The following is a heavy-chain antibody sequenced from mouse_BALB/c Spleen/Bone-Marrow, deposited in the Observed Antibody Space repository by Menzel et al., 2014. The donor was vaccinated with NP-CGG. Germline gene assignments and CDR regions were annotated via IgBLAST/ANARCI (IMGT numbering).Heavy chain of an antibody. V-gene: IGHV1-7*01. Sequence: VQLQQSGAELVKPGASVKMSCKASGYTFTSYWMHWVKQRPGQGLEWIGYINPSTGYTEYNQKFKDKATLTADKSSSTAYMQLSSLTSEDSAVYYSARSRDGYGSFAYWGQGTLVTVSA. CDR2: INPSTGYT. CDR3: ARSRDGYGSFAY. D-gene: IGHD2-2*01. J-gene: IGHJ3*01. CDR1: GYTFTSYW.